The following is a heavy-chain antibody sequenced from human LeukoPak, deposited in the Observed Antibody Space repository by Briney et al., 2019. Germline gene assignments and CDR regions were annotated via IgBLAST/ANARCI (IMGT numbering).Heavy chain of an antibody. CDR2: INPNSGGT. V-gene: IGHV1-2*02. D-gene: IGHD1-26*01. Sequence: GALVKVSCKASGYTFTGYYMHWVRQAPGQGLEWMGWINPNSGGTNYAQKFQGRVTITRDTSISTAYMELSRLRSDDTAVYYCARDREVGATPEYYYYYMDVWGKGTTVTVSS. J-gene: IGHJ6*03. CDR3: ARDREVGATPEYYYYYMDV. CDR1: GYTFTGYY.